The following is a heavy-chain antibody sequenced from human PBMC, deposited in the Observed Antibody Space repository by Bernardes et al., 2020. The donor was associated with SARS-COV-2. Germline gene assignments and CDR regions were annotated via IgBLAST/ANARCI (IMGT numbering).Heavy chain of an antibody. CDR2: INPSGGST. D-gene: IGHD6-19*01. V-gene: IGHV1-46*01. Sequence: VTVSCHAPGYPVTSHYMHWVRQAPGQRLEGMGIINPSGGSTSYAQKFQGRVTMTRDTSTSTVYMELSSLRSEDTAVYYCARATYSSGPLDFDYWGQGTLVTVSS. J-gene: IGHJ4*02. CDR3: ARATYSSGPLDFDY. CDR1: GYPVTSHY.